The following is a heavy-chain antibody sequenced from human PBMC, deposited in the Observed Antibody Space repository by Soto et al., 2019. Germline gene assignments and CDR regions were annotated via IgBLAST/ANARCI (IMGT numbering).Heavy chain of an antibody. CDR2: ISSSSSTI. D-gene: IGHD3-10*01. J-gene: IGHJ6*03. V-gene: IGHV3-48*01. CDR3: ARDRGYRLRDYYGSGSYYNGYYMDV. Sequence: EVQLVESGGGLVQPGGSLRLSCAASGFTFSSYSMNWVRQAPGKGLEWVSYISSSSSTIYYADSVKGRFTISRDNAKNSLYLQMNSLRAEDTAVYYCARDRGYRLRDYYGSGSYYNGYYMDVWGKGTTVTVSS. CDR1: GFTFSSYS.